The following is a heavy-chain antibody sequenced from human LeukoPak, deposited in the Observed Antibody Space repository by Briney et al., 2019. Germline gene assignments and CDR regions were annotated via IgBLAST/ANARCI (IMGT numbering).Heavy chain of an antibody. CDR1: GGTFSSYA. J-gene: IGHJ4*02. CDR2: IIPILGIA. D-gene: IGHD1-26*01. V-gene: IGHV1-69*04. Sequence: SVKVSCKASGGTFSSYAISWVRPAPGQGLEWMGRIIPILGIANYAQKFQGRVTITADKSTSTAYMELSSLRSEDTAVYYCARDSGSYPGHFDYWGQGTLVTVSS. CDR3: ARDSGSYPGHFDY.